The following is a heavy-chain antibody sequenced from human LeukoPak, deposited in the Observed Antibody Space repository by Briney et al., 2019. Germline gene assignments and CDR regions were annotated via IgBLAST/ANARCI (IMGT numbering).Heavy chain of an antibody. V-gene: IGHV4-31*03. Sequence: SETLSLTCTVSGGSISSGGYYWSWIRQHPGKGLEWIGYIYYSGSTYYNPSLKSRVTISVDTSKNQFSLKLSSVTAADTAVYYCARERNGGYVPNFDSWGQGTLVTVSS. CDR1: GGSISSGGYY. J-gene: IGHJ4*02. D-gene: IGHD5-12*01. CDR2: IYYSGST. CDR3: ARERNGGYVPNFDS.